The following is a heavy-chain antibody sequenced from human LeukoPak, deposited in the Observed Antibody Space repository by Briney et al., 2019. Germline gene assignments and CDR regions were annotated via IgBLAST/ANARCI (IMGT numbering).Heavy chain of an antibody. J-gene: IGHJ3*02. Sequence: ASVKVSCKASGYTFTSYDIIWLRQATGQGLEWMGWMNPNNGNTGYVQKLQGRLTMTRDTSISTAYMELSSLRSEDTAVYYCAREGPYSSGAFDIWGQGTMVTVSS. CDR2: MNPNNGNT. V-gene: IGHV1-8*02. CDR3: AREGPYSSGAFDI. CDR1: GYTFTSYD. D-gene: IGHD6-19*01.